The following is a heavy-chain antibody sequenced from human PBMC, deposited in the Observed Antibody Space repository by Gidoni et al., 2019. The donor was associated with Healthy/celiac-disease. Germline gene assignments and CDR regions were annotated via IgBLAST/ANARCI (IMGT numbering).Heavy chain of an antibody. J-gene: IGHJ4*02. Sequence: EVQLVESGGGLVKPGGSLRLSCAASGFPFSSYSMNWVRQAPGKGLEWVSSISSSSSYIYYADSVKGRFTISRDNAKNSLYLQMNSLRAEDTAVYYCARDWDDRDAYYFDYWGQGTLVTVSS. CDR3: ARDWDDRDAYYFDY. CDR2: ISSSSSYI. CDR1: GFPFSSYS. V-gene: IGHV3-21*01. D-gene: IGHD1-26*01.